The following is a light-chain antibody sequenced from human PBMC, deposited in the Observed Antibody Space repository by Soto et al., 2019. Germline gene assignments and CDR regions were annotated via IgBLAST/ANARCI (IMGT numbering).Light chain of an antibody. Sequence: QSALTQPRSVSGSPGQSITISCTGTSSDVSAYNYVSWYQQHPGKAPKIMIYDVSKRPSGVPDRFSGSKSGNTASLTISGLQTEDEADYYCCSYAGRYTRVFGGGTKQTVL. CDR1: SSDVSAYNY. J-gene: IGLJ3*02. CDR2: DVS. V-gene: IGLV2-11*01. CDR3: CSYAGRYTRV.